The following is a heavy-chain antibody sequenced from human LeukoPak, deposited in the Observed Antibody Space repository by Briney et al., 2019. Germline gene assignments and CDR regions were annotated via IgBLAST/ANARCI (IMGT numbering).Heavy chain of an antibody. D-gene: IGHD6-13*01. CDR1: GGSFSGYY. Sequence: SETLSLTCAVYGGSFSGYYWSWIRQPPGKGLEWIGEINHSGSTNYNPSPKSRVTISVDTSKNQFSLKLSSVTAADTAVYYCARGSSSWYGRYNWFDPWGQGTLVTVSS. CDR2: INHSGST. V-gene: IGHV4-34*01. J-gene: IGHJ5*02. CDR3: ARGSSSWYGRYNWFDP.